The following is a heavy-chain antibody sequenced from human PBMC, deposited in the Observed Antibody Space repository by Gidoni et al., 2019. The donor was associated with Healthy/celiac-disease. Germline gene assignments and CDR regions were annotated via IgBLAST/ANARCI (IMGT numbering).Heavy chain of an antibody. V-gene: IGHV3-30*04. CDR1: GFTFSSYA. Sequence: QVQLVESGGGVVQPGRSLRLSCAASGFTFSSYARHWVRQAPGKGLGWVAVISYDGSNKYYADSVKGRFTISRDNSKNTLYLQMNSLRAEDTAVYYCARGYYDSSGYYEAWYFDYWGQGTLVTVSS. J-gene: IGHJ4*02. D-gene: IGHD3-22*01. CDR3: ARGYYDSSGYYEAWYFDY. CDR2: ISYDGSNK.